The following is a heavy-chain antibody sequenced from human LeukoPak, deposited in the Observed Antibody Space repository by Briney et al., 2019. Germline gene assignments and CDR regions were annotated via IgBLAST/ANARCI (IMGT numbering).Heavy chain of an antibody. D-gene: IGHD2-2*02. Sequence: PGGSLRLSCAASGFTFSDYAMHWVRQAPGKGLEWVAVISHDGSNKYYADSLNGRFTISRDNSKNTLYLQMNSLRTEDTAVYFCAKDRMLKYQLQYAVGEIDYWGQGTLVPVSS. CDR1: GFTFSDYA. CDR3: AKDRMLKYQLQYAVGEIDY. J-gene: IGHJ4*02. CDR2: ISHDGSNK. V-gene: IGHV3-30-3*01.